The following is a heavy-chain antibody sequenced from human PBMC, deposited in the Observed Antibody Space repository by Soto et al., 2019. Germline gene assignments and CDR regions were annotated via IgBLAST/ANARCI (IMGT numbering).Heavy chain of an antibody. Sequence: ASVKVSCKASGYTFTSYGISWVRQAPGQGLEWMGWISAYNGNTNYAQKLQGRVTMTTDTSTSTAYMELRSLRSDDTAVYYCARDDCSGGSCYSTPYLDYWGQGTLVTVSS. CDR2: ISAYNGNT. V-gene: IGHV1-18*01. CDR1: GYTFTSYG. D-gene: IGHD2-15*01. CDR3: ARDDCSGGSCYSTPYLDY. J-gene: IGHJ4*02.